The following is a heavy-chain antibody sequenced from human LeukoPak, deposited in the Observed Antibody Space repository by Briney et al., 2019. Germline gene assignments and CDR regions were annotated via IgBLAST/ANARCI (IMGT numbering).Heavy chain of an antibody. V-gene: IGHV5-10-1*01. CDR1: GYSFTSYW. CDR3: ARHITMARGLLIKYPEILDS. CDR2: IDPSDSYT. Sequence: KHGESLKISCKGSGYSFTSYWISWVRQMPGKGLEWMGRIDPSDSYTNYSPSFQGHVTISADKSINTAFLQWSNLKASDTAMYYCARHITMARGLLIKYPEILDSWGQGTLVTVSS. J-gene: IGHJ4*02. D-gene: IGHD3-10*01.